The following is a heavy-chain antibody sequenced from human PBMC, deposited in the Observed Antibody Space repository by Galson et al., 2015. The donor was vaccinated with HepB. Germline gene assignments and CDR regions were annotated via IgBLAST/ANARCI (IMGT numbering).Heavy chain of an antibody. CDR3: ARGSDWFGY. CDR2: ISPYSGTT. D-gene: IGHD2-21*02. Sequence: VKVSCKASGYTFPNYGITWVRQAPGHELEWMGWISPYSGTTNFAQKIQGRVTMTTDTSTSTAYMELRSLKSDDTAVYYCARGSDWFGYWGQGTLVTVSS. V-gene: IGHV1-18*01. J-gene: IGHJ4*02. CDR1: GYTFPNYG.